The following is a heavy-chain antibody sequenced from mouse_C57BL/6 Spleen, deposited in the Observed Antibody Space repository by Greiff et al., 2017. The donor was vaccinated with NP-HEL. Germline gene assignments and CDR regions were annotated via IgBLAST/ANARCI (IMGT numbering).Heavy chain of an antibody. CDR2: IWSGGST. Sequence: VQRVESGPGLVQPSQSLSITCTVSGFSLTSYGVHWVRQSPGKGLEWLGVIWSGGSTDYNAAFISRLSISKDNSKSQVFFKMNSLQADDTAIYYCARSNYYARKNYFDYWGQGTTLTVSS. CDR3: ARSNYYARKNYFDY. V-gene: IGHV2-2*01. D-gene: IGHD1-1*01. J-gene: IGHJ2*01. CDR1: GFSLTSYG.